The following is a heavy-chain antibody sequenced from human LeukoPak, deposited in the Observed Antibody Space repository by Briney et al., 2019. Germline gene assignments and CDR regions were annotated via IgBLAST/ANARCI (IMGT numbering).Heavy chain of an antibody. CDR1: GFTFNSYY. Sequence: PGGSLRLPCAASGFTFNSYYMNWVRQAPGKGLVWVSRINRDGSDTIYADSVKGQFTISRDNAKNTLFLQMNSLRAEDTAVYYCAREDFGVDYWGQGTLVTVSS. V-gene: IGHV3-74*01. D-gene: IGHD3-10*01. CDR2: INRDGSDT. J-gene: IGHJ4*02. CDR3: AREDFGVDY.